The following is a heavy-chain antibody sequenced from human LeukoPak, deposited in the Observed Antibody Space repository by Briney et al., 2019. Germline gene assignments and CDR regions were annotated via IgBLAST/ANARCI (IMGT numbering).Heavy chain of an antibody. J-gene: IGHJ4*02. D-gene: IGHD6-19*01. CDR1: GASISSGSTY. V-gene: IGHV4-61*02. Sequence: PSETLSLTCTVSGASISSGSTYWNWIRQPSGKGLEWIGRIYSSGSTNYNPSLKSRVTISVDTSKNQFSLKLSSVTAADTAVYYCARGRGSGLGYWGQGTLVTVSS. CDR2: IYSSGST. CDR3: ARGRGSGLGY.